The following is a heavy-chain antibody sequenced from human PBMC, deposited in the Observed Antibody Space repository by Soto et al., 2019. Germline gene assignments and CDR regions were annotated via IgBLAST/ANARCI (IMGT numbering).Heavy chain of an antibody. Sequence: QVQLVESGGGVVQPGRSLRLSCAASGFRFSSYALHWVRHVPDKGLEWVAVISSDGSNKYYADSVKGRFTISRDNSKNTLYLQMNSLRAEDTAVYYCARTSSSGWSHAFDIRGQGTMVTVSS. D-gene: IGHD6-19*01. J-gene: IGHJ3*02. CDR2: ISSDGSNK. CDR1: GFRFSSYA. V-gene: IGHV3-30-3*01. CDR3: ARTSSSGWSHAFDI.